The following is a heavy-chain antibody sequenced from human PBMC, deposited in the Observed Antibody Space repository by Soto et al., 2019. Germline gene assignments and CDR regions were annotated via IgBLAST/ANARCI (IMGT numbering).Heavy chain of an antibody. CDR1: GYSFSSHW. CDR3: ASAMWELLSLYYDGLDV. Sequence: PWESLKISCKGSGYSFSSHWIAWVRQMPGKGLELMGIIYPGDSDTRYTPSFQGQVTITADRSISTAYLQWSSLKASDTATYYCASAMWELLSLYYDGLDVWGRGTTVTVSS. V-gene: IGHV5-51*01. D-gene: IGHD1-26*01. CDR2: IYPGDSDT. J-gene: IGHJ6*02.